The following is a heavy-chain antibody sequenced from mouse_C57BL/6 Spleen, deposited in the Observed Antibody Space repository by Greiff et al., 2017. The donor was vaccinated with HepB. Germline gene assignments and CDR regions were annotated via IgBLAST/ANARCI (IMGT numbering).Heavy chain of an antibody. V-gene: IGHV1-69*01. CDR2: IDPSDSYT. J-gene: IGHJ3*01. CDR3: ARWGSGVAY. Sequence: QVQLQQPGAELVMPGASVKLSCKASGYTFTSYWMHWVKQRPGQGLEWIGEIDPSDSYTNYNQKFKGKSTLTVDKSSSTAYMQLSSLTSEDSAVYYCARWGSGVAYWGQGTLVTVSA. CDR1: GYTFTSYW. D-gene: IGHD1-1*01.